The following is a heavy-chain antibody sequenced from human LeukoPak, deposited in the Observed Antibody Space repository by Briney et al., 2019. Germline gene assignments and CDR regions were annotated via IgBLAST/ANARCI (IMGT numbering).Heavy chain of an antibody. Sequence: ASVKVSCKASGYTFTSYGISWVRQAPGQGLEWMGWISAYNGNTNYAQKLQGRVTMTTDTSTSTAYMELRSLRSDDTAVYYCARGGTYYHDSSGYQEDYWGQGTLVTVSS. V-gene: IGHV1-18*01. D-gene: IGHD3-22*01. CDR3: ARGGTYYHDSSGYQEDY. CDR2: ISAYNGNT. CDR1: GYTFTSYG. J-gene: IGHJ4*02.